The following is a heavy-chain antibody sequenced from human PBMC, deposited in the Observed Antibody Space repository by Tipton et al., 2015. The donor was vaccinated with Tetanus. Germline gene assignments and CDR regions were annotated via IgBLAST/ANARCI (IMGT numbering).Heavy chain of an antibody. J-gene: IGHJ4*02. CDR1: GFTFSNYK. Sequence: SLRLSCEVSGFTFSNYKMNWVRQAPGKGLEWVSSISSTTRYIDYVDSVKGRFTISRDNAKNSVYLQTNSLRVEDTAVYYCASGSSLDYWGQGTLVTVSS. CDR3: ASGSSLDY. CDR2: ISSTTRYI. V-gene: IGHV3-21*01. D-gene: IGHD3-10*01.